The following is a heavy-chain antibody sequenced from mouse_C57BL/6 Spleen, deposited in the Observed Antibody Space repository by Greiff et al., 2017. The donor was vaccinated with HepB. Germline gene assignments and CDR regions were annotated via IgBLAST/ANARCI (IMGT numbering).Heavy chain of an antibody. CDR3: SPWLPLAMDY. CDR2: IRLKSDNYAT. V-gene: IGHV6-3*01. CDR1: GFTFSNYW. Sequence: EVKLMESGGGLVQPGGSMKLSCVASGFTFSNYWMNWVRQSPEKGLEWVAQIRLKSDNYATHYAESVKGRFTISRDDSKSSVYLQMNNLRAEDTGIYYCSPWLPLAMDYWGQVTSVTVSS. J-gene: IGHJ4*01. D-gene: IGHD2-2*01.